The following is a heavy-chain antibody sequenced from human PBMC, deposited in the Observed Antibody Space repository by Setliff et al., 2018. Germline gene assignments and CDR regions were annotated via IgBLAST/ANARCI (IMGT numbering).Heavy chain of an antibody. CDR2: INHSGSP. V-gene: IGHV4-34*10. CDR3: ARYNSSAACFDL. J-gene: IGHJ5*02. Sequence: PSETLSLTCAVYGASFSGSYCSWIRQSPGKGLEWIGEINHTGSPNWIGEINHSGSPNYNPSLKSRVTMSVDTSKKRFSLMLRSVTAADTAIYYCARYNSSAACFDLWGPGTLVTVSS. CDR1: GASFSGSY. D-gene: IGHD2-21*01.